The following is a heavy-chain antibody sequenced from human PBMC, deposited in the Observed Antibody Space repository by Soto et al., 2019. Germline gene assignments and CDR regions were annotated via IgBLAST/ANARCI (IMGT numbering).Heavy chain of an antibody. Sequence: EVQLVESGGGLVQPGGSLRLSCAASGFTLSSYWMSWVRQAPGRGLEWVANINQNAGKIYYVDSVKGRFTVSRDNAKNSLYLQMNSLSVEDTAVYYCARVEERQCLNQWGQGTLVTVSS. CDR2: INQNAGKI. CDR1: GFTLSSYW. CDR3: ARVEERQCLNQ. D-gene: IGHD6-19*01. V-gene: IGHV3-7*04. J-gene: IGHJ4*02.